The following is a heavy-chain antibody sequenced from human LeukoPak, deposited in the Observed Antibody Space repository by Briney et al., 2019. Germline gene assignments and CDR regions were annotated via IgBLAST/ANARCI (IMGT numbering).Heavy chain of an antibody. J-gene: IGHJ4*02. Sequence: ASVKVSCKASGYTFTSYDINWVRQATGQGLEWIGWMKPNSGNTGYTQKIQGRVTITRNTSISTAYMELSSLRSEDTAVYYCAKRGSSYGDFDYWGQGTLVTVSS. CDR2: MKPNSGNT. CDR3: AKRGSSYGDFDY. D-gene: IGHD5-18*01. CDR1: GYTFTSYD. V-gene: IGHV1-8*03.